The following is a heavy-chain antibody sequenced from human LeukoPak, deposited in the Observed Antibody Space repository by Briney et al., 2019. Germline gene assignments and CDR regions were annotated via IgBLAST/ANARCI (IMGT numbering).Heavy chain of an antibody. CDR2: ISDSGGST. J-gene: IGHJ6*02. V-gene: IGHV3-64D*09. CDR3: VRGYSFGPYGMDV. CDR1: GFPFSSYA. Sequence: GGSLRLSCSASGFPFSSYAMHWVRQAPGKGLEYVSAISDSGGSTYYADSVKGRFTISRDNSKNTLYLQMSSLRAEDTAVYFCVRGYSFGPYGMDVWGQGTTVTVSS. D-gene: IGHD2-15*01.